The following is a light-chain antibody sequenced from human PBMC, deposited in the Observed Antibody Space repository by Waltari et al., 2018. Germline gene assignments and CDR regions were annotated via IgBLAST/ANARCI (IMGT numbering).Light chain of an antibody. CDR1: RRDTGRYNF. V-gene: IGLV2-23*01. Sequence: QSALTQPASVSGSPGQSIPISCTGSRRDTGRYNFVSWYQQHPGKAPQLMIYGGSQRPSGVSKRFSGSKSGNTASLTISGLRAEDEADYYCCSYAGSSPHVIFGGGTKLTVL. CDR2: GGS. J-gene: IGLJ2*01. CDR3: CSYAGSSPHVI.